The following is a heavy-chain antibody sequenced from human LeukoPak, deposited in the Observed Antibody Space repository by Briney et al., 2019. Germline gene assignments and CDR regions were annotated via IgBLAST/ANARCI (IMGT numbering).Heavy chain of an antibody. D-gene: IGHD3-10*01. J-gene: IGHJ1*01. CDR1: GFILSDYY. CDR3: ARDEGSLSEYFQH. Sequence: GGSLRLSCAASGFILSDYYMNWIRQAPGKGLEWVSSISSSSSYIYYADSVKGRFTISRDNAKNSLYLQMNSLRAEDTAVYYCARDEGSLSEYFQHWGQGTLVTVSS. V-gene: IGHV3-21*01. CDR2: ISSSSSYI.